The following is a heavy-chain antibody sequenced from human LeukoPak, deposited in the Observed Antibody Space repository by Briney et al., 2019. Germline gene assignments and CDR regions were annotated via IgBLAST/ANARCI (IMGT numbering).Heavy chain of an antibody. Sequence: GGSLRLSCAASGFTFSSYWMSWVRQAPGNGLEWVANIKQDGSEKYYVDSVKGRFTISRDNAKNSLYLQMNSLRAEDTAVYYCARDGNWGSDYFDYWGQGTLVTVSS. CDR2: IKQDGSEK. V-gene: IGHV3-7*01. CDR1: GFTFSSYW. D-gene: IGHD7-27*01. CDR3: ARDGNWGSDYFDY. J-gene: IGHJ4*02.